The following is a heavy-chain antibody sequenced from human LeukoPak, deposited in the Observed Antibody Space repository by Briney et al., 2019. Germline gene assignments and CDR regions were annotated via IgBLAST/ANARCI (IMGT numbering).Heavy chain of an antibody. V-gene: IGHV4-59*01. CDR2: VYYTGST. Sequence: SETLSLTCTVSGGSISSYYWSWIRQPPGKGLEWIGYVYYTGSTEYNPSLRSRVTISLEMSKHQFSLNLTSVTAADTAVYYCASNTGTVFDYWGQGALVTVSS. D-gene: IGHD7-27*01. CDR1: GGSISSYY. CDR3: ASNTGTVFDY. J-gene: IGHJ4*02.